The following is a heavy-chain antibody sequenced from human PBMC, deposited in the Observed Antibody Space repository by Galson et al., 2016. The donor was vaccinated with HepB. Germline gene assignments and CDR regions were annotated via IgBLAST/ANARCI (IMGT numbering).Heavy chain of an antibody. J-gene: IGHJ4*02. CDR1: GYTFTNYA. CDR3: ARDDYSGGRGSPDY. V-gene: IGHV1-3*01. Sequence: SVKVSCKASGYTFTNYAMHWVRQAPGQRLEWMGWINAGNDNTKYSQKFQGRLIITTDTSASTAFMELSSLKSEDTALYYCARDDYSGGRGSPDYWGQGTLVTVS. CDR2: INAGNDNT. D-gene: IGHD4/OR15-4a*01.